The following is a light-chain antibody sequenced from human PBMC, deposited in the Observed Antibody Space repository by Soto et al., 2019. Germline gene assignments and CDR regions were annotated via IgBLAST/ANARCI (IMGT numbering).Light chain of an antibody. CDR1: HSVSSS. CDR3: QQRHNWPIP. Sequence: IVLTESPATMSVSLGERATLFCRASHSVSSSLAWYQQKPGQAPRPLIHGASTRATGIPARFSGSGSGTDFTLTISGLEPADLGVYYCQQRHNWPIPFGQGTLLAI. J-gene: IGKJ5*01. CDR2: GAS. V-gene: IGKV3-11*01.